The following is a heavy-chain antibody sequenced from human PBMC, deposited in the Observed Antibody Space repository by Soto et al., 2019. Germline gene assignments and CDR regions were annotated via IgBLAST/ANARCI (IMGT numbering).Heavy chain of an antibody. D-gene: IGHD3-3*01. J-gene: IGHJ5*02. CDR2: IIPIFGTA. Sequence: AVKVSCKASGGTFSSYAISWVRQAPGQGLEWMGGIIPIFGTANYAQKFQGRVTITADESTSTAYMELSSLRSEDTAVYYCARASAPPDYDFWSGSPWFDPWGQGTLVTVSS. CDR3: ARASAPPDYDFWSGSPWFDP. V-gene: IGHV1-69*13. CDR1: GGTFSSYA.